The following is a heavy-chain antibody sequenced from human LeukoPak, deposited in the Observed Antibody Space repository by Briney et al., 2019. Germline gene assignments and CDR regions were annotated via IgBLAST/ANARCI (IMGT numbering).Heavy chain of an antibody. J-gene: IGHJ6*03. V-gene: IGHV3-30*04. CDR1: GFTFINHA. CDR3: ARGQLQYYYYIDV. Sequence: TGGSLRLSCAASGFTFINHAMHWVRQAPGKGLEWVAGITYDGGKKYYPDSVKGRCTISRDNSKKTLFLEMNSLRAEDTAVYYCARGQLQYYYYIDVWGKGTTVTVSS. D-gene: IGHD2-2*02. CDR2: ITYDGGKK.